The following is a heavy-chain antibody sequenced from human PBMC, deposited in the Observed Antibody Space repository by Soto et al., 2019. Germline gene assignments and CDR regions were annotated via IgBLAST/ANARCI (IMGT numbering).Heavy chain of an antibody. V-gene: IGHV3-74*03. CDR3: ARGGLQHALDV. CDR1: GFTFSNYW. Sequence: EVQLVESGGGLVQPGGSLRLSCAASGFTFSNYWRYWVRQAPGKGLVWVSRVKNNGTDTTHADSVKGRFTISRDNAENTLYLQMNRLRAEDTAVHYCARGGLQHALDVWGQGSTVTVSS. J-gene: IGHJ6*02. D-gene: IGHD6-13*01. CDR2: VKNNGTDT.